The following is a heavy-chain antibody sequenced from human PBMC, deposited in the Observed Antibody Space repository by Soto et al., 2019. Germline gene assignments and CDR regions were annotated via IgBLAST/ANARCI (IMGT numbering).Heavy chain of an antibody. Sequence: GSLRLSCAASGFTFSSYWMSWVRQAPGKGLEWVANIKQDGSEKYYVDSVKGRFTISRDNAKNSLYLQMNSLRAEDTAVYYCAGGYTYGQLRYYGMDVWGQGTTVTVSS. CDR2: IKQDGSEK. CDR3: AGGYTYGQLRYYGMDV. V-gene: IGHV3-7*01. D-gene: IGHD5-18*01. CDR1: GFTFSSYW. J-gene: IGHJ6*02.